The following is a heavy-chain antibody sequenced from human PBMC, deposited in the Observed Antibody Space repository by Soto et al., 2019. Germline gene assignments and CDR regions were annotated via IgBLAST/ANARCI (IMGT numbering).Heavy chain of an antibody. CDR3: ERDNKESLGSFYYCHGMDV. J-gene: IGHJ6*02. V-gene: IGHV4-34*01. CDR1: GGSFSGDY. D-gene: IGHD3-16*01. Sequence: SEPWSLTCAFYGGSFSGDYWSWIRQPPGKGLGWIGEINRSGSTNYKPHLKSLVTIQVDTHKNQFSMKLSPVTAAGTAVDYCERDNKESLGSFYYCHGMDVWGHGSTVT. CDR2: INRSGST.